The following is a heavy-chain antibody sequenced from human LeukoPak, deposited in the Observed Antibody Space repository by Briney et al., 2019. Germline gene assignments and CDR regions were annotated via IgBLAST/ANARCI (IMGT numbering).Heavy chain of an antibody. CDR1: GYTFTGYY. J-gene: IGHJ4*02. CDR3: AKDMGDSGSFPIEY. CDR2: INPNSGGT. Sequence: ASVKVSCKASGYTFTGYYMHWVRQAPGQGLEWMGWINPNSGGTNYAQKFQGRVTMTRDTSISTAYMELSRLRSDDTAVYYCAKDMGDSGSFPIEYWGKGTRVTVSP. D-gene: IGHD1-26*01. V-gene: IGHV1-2*02.